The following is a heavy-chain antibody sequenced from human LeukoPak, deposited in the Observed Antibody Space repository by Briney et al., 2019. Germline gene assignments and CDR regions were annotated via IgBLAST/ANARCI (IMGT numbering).Heavy chain of an antibody. Sequence: PSQTLSLTCTVSGGSISSGDYYWSWIRQPPGKGLEWIGYIYYSGSTYYNPSLKSRVTISVDTSKNQFSLKLSSVTAADTAVYYCARRVNYYDSSGYYTRGYYYYYYGMDVWGQGTTVTVSS. CDR3: ARRVNYYDSSGYYTRGYYYYYYGMDV. J-gene: IGHJ6*02. CDR2: IYYSGST. V-gene: IGHV4-30-4*01. D-gene: IGHD3-22*01. CDR1: GGSISSGDYY.